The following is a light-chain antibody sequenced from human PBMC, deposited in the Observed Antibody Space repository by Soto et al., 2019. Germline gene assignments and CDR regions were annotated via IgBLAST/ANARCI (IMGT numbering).Light chain of an antibody. CDR2: GAS. CDR3: QQYKNWPPFT. Sequence: EIVMTQSPATLSVSPGERATLSCRASQSVSTDLAWYQQKPGQAPRLLIYGASTRATGFPARFSGSGSGTDFTLTISSLQSEDFAVYYCQQYKNWPPFTLGQGTKVDIK. CDR1: QSVSTD. J-gene: IGKJ2*01. V-gene: IGKV3-15*01.